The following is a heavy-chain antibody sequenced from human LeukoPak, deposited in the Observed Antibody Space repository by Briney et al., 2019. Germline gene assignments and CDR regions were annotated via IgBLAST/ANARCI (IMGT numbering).Heavy chain of an antibody. CDR3: ARGPAATQLNYYYYGMDV. V-gene: IGHV4-34*01. Sequence: GSLRLSCAASGFTFSSYSITCVRQPPGKGLEWIGETNHSGTTNYNPTPKSRVTISVDTSKNQFSLKLSSVTAADTAVYYCARGPAATQLNYYYYGMDVWGQGTTVTVSS. CDR1: GFTFSSYS. CDR2: TNHSGTT. J-gene: IGHJ6*02. D-gene: IGHD1-1*01.